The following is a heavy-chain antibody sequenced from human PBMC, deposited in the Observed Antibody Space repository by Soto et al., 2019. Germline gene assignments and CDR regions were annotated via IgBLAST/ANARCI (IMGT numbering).Heavy chain of an antibody. J-gene: IGHJ4*02. D-gene: IGHD4-17*01. Sequence: GGSLRLSCAASGFTFSYYSMNWVRQAPGKGLEWVSYITGTGSATTYADSVKGRFTISRDNAKNSLYLQMNSLRVEDTAVYFCAKTIVHHYGGGNWGQGTLVTVSS. V-gene: IGHV3-48*01. CDR2: ITGTGSAT. CDR3: AKTIVHHYGGGN. CDR1: GFTFSYYS.